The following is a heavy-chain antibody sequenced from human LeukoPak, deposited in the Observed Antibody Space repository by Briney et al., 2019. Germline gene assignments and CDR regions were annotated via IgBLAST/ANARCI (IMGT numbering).Heavy chain of an antibody. J-gene: IGHJ4*02. V-gene: IGHV4-39*07. D-gene: IGHD6-19*01. Sequence: PSETLSLTCSVSGVSLISTSYYWGWVRQPPGKGLECIGTIYYNENTYYNPSLKSRVTISVDTSKNQFSLKLSSVTAADTAVYYCARGQWLVRRAFDYWGQGTLVTVSS. CDR3: ARGQWLVRRAFDY. CDR2: IYYNENT. CDR1: GVSLISTSYY.